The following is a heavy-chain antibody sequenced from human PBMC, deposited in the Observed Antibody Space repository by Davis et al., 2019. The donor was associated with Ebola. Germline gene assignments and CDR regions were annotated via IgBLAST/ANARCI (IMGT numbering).Heavy chain of an antibody. D-gene: IGHD5-18*01. J-gene: IGHJ4*02. CDR2: IRHDGSDK. Sequence: GESLKISCAASGFIFTTSGMHWVRQAPGKGLEWVAFIRHDGSDKNYADSVKGRFTISRDNSKNTLYLQMNSLRAEDTAVYYCARDLGTAMVGATDDYWGQGTLVTVSS. CDR1: GFIFTTSG. V-gene: IGHV3-30*02. CDR3: ARDLGTAMVGATDDY.